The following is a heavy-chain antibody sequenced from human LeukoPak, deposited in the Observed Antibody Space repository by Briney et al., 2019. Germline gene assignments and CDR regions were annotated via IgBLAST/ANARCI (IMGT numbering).Heavy chain of an antibody. CDR1: GFTFSHYW. CDR2: IKQDGSEK. CDR3: AGDSSGYYWAY. D-gene: IGHD3-22*01. V-gene: IGHV3-7*01. J-gene: IGHJ4*02. Sequence: PGGSLRLSCAASGFTFSHYWMSWVRQAPGKGLECVANIKQDGSEKYYVDSVKGRFTISRDNAKNSLYLQMNSLRAEDTAVYYCAGDSSGYYWAYWGQGTLVTVSS.